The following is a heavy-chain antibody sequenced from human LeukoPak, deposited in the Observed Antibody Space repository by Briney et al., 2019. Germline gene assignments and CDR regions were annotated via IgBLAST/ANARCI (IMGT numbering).Heavy chain of an antibody. J-gene: IGHJ4*02. CDR2: IYHTGST. Sequence: SETLSLTCSVSGYSFTSGHYWGWIRQPAGKGLEWIGDIYHTGSTHYNPSLKSRVTISVDTSKNQFSLKLSSVAAADTAVYYCARYCSSTTCILRGFDYWGQGTLVTVSS. D-gene: IGHD2-2*01. CDR3: ARYCSSTTCILRGFDY. V-gene: IGHV4-38-2*01. CDR1: GYSFTSGHY.